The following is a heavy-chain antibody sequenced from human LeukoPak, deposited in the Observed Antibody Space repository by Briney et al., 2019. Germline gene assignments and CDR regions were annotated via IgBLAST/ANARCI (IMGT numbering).Heavy chain of an antibody. D-gene: IGHD2-2*01. CDR3: VRDRTKYCSSTSCPLDY. V-gene: IGHV1-2*02. CDR2: INPNSGGT. CDR1: EYTFTDHY. Sequence: ASVKVSCKTSEYTFTDHYIHWVRQAPGQGLEWMGWINPNSGGTKYAQKFQGRVTMTRDTSISTAYMELSRLRSDDTAVYYCVRDRTKYCSSTSCPLDYWGQGTLVTVSS. J-gene: IGHJ4*02.